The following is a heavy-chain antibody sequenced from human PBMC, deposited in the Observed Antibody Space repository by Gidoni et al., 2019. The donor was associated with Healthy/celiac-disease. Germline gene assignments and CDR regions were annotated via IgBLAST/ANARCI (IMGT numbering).Heavy chain of an antibody. J-gene: IGHJ4*02. CDR1: GGSISSSSYY. V-gene: IGHV4-39*01. CDR3: ARHRAIRWRATVGTGRDDY. D-gene: IGHD4-17*01. CDR2: ISYSGST. Sequence: QLQLQESGPGLVKPSETLSLTCTVSGGSISSSSYYWGWFRQPPGKGLEWIGSISYSGSTYYNPSLKSRVTISVDTSKNQFSLKLSSVTAADTAVYYCARHRAIRWRATVGTGRDDYWGQGTLVTVSS.